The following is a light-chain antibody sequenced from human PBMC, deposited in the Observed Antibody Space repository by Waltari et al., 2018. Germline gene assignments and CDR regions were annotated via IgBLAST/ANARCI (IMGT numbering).Light chain of an antibody. Sequence: QSALTQPASVSGSPGQSITISCTGTSSGVGGYNYVSWYQQHPGKAPKLMIYDVSKRPSGVSNRFSGSKSGNTASLTISGLQAEDEADYYCCSYAGSSTVVFGGGTKLTVL. J-gene: IGLJ2*01. CDR1: SSGVGGYNY. CDR2: DVS. CDR3: CSYAGSSTVV. V-gene: IGLV2-23*02.